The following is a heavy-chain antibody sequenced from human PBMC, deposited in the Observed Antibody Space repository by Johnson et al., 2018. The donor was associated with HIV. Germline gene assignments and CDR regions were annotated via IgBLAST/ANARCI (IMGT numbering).Heavy chain of an antibody. J-gene: IGHJ3*02. CDR3: TTVEYGSGTETGAFDI. CDR2: IKSKSDGGTT. D-gene: IGHD3-10*01. Sequence: VQLVESGGGLVKPGGSLRLSCAASGFTFSNAWMSWVRQAPGKGLEWVGRIKSKSDGGTTDYAAPVKGRFTISRDDSKNTLYLQMNSLKTEDTAVYYCTTVEYGSGTETGAFDIWGQGTMVTVSS. CDR1: GFTFSNAW. V-gene: IGHV3-15*01.